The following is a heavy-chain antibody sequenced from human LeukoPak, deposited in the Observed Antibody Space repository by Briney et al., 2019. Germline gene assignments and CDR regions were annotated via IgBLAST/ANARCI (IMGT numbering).Heavy chain of an antibody. V-gene: IGHV3-7*03. D-gene: IGHD3-16*01. J-gene: IGHJ6*02. CDR2: INHNGNVN. CDR1: GFTFSIYT. CDR3: ARGGGLDV. Sequence: GGSLRLSCAASGFTFSIYTMNWARQAPGKGLEWVASINHNGNVNYYVDSVKGRFTISRDNAKNSLYLQMSNLRAEDTAVYFCARGGGLDVWGQGATVTVSS.